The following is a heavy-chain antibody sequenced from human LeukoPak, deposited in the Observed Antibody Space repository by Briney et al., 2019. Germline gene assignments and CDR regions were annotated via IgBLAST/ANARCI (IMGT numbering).Heavy chain of an antibody. D-gene: IGHD1-26*01. V-gene: IGHV4-39*02. Sequence: SETLSLTCAVCGGSITSTDFDWAWIRQPPGQGFEWIATISSSGKAYYYPSLMSRVTISVDTSKNHFSLDVTSVTAADTGLFYCARFKGGTGFDYWGRGILVIVS. CDR1: GGSITSTDFD. CDR2: ISSSGKA. J-gene: IGHJ4*02. CDR3: ARFKGGTGFDY.